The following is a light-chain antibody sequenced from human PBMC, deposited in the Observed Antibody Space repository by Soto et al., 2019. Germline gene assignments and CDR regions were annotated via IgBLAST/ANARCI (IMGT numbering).Light chain of an antibody. CDR1: QSIRSW. J-gene: IGKJ1*01. CDR3: QQYQSLWT. V-gene: IGKV1-5*03. Sequence: DIQMTQSPSTLSASVGDTVTITCRASQSIRSWLAWYQQKPGKAPKVLIYKAYSLESGVPSRFSGSGSGTEFTLTISSLQPDDSATYYCQQYQSLWTFGQGTKVEIK. CDR2: KAY.